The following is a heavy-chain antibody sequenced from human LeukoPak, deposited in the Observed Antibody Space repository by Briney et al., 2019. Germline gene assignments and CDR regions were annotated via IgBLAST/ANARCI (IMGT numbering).Heavy chain of an antibody. D-gene: IGHD3-22*01. CDR2: ISISSNYI. CDR3: AREDYYDSGSNDY. J-gene: IGHJ4*02. V-gene: IGHV3-21*01. CDR1: GFTFSRYS. Sequence: RSGGSLRLSCAASGFTFSRYSMNWVRQAPGKGLEWVSSISISSNYIYYTDSAKGRFTISRDNAKNSLYLQMNSLRAEDTAVYYCAREDYYDSGSNDYWGQGTLVTVSS.